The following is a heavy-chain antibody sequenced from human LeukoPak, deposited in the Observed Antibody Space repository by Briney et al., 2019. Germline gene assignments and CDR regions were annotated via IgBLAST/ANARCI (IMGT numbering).Heavy chain of an antibody. CDR1: GGSISSCSYY. V-gene: IGHV4-61*02. J-gene: IGHJ4*02. D-gene: IGHD3-22*01. Sequence: EPSQTLSLTCTVSGGSISSCSYYWSWIRQPAGKGLEWIVRIYTSGSTNYNPSLKSRVTISVDTSKNQFSLKLSSVTAADTAVYYCARVTTGGYYNCWGQGTLVTVSS. CDR3: ARVTTGGYYNC. CDR2: IYTSGST.